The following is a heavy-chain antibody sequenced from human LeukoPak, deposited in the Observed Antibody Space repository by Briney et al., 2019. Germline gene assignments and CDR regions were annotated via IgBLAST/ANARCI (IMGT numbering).Heavy chain of an antibody. CDR1: GFTFSSYS. CDR2: ISSSSSYI. Sequence: RSLRLSCAASGFTFSSYSMNWVRQAPGKGLEWVSSISSSSSYIYYADSVKGRFTISRDNAKNSLYLQMNSLRAEDTAVYYCARDQGYCSSTSCSRYLYYYGMDVWGQGTTVTVSS. D-gene: IGHD2-2*01. CDR3: ARDQGYCSSTSCSRYLYYYGMDV. J-gene: IGHJ6*02. V-gene: IGHV3-21*01.